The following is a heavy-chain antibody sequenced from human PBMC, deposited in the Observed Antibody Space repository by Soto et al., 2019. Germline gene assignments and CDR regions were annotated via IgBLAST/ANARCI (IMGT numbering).Heavy chain of an antibody. CDR2: ILVGGST. D-gene: IGHD2-8*02. CDR3: AKATATGGGAFDI. J-gene: IGHJ3*02. V-gene: IGHV3-23*01. Sequence: GGSLRLSCAASGFTCSRYDMSWVRQAPGKGLEWVSTILVGGSTHYPDSVKGRFTISRGNSKNTLFLQMNSLTAGDTAVYFCAKATATGGGAFDICGQGTMVTVSS. CDR1: GFTCSRYD.